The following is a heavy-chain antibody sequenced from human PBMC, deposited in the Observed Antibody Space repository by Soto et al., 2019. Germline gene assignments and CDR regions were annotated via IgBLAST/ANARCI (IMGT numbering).Heavy chain of an antibody. CDR2: ISGSDGKT. CDR3: GRWSYLDY. Sequence: GGSLRLSCAASGFSFGSYALSWVRHAPGKGLGWVSTISGSDGKTFYADSVKGRFSISRDTSQSTLYLQMNSLRADDTAMYYCGRWSYLDYWGQGTRVTVSS. CDR1: GFSFGSYA. J-gene: IGHJ4*02. V-gene: IGHV3-23*01. D-gene: IGHD3-3*01.